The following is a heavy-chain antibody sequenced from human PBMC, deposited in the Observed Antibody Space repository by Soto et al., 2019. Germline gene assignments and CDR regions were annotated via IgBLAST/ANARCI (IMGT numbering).Heavy chain of an antibody. Sequence: GGSLRLSCAASGFTFSSYAMHWVRQAPGKGLEWVAVISYDGSNKYYADSVKGRFTISRDNSKNTLYLQMNSLRAEDTAVYYCARDLFADYYGWGSYSYWGQGTLVTVSS. V-gene: IGHV3-30-3*01. CDR2: ISYDGSNK. CDR1: GFTFSSYA. CDR3: ARDLFADYYGWGSYSY. D-gene: IGHD3-10*01. J-gene: IGHJ4*02.